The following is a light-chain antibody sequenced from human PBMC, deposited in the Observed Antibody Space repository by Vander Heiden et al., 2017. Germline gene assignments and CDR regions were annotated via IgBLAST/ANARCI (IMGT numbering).Light chain of an antibody. CDR2: LGS. Sequence: DIVMTQSPPSLPVTPGEPASISCRSSQSLLHSKGYNYLDWYLQKPGQSPQLLIYLGSNRASGVPDRFSGSGSGTDFTLKISRVEAEDVGVYYCMQALQTPFTFGPGTKVDIK. CDR1: QSLLHSKGYNY. CDR3: MQALQTPFT. V-gene: IGKV2-28*01. J-gene: IGKJ3*01.